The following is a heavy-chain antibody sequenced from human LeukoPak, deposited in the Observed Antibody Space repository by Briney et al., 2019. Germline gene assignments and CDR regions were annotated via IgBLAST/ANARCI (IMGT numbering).Heavy chain of an antibody. Sequence: SETLSLTCTLSGGSISSYYWSWIRQPARKGLEWIGRVFTCGNTYYSPSLKSRVIMSLDTSKNQVSLHLSSVIAADTAVYYCARGVSTIFNPYSYYMDVWGKGTTVTVSS. CDR1: GGSISSYY. CDR2: VFTCGNT. CDR3: ARGVSTIFNPYSYYMDV. D-gene: IGHD5/OR15-5a*01. V-gene: IGHV4-4*07. J-gene: IGHJ6*03.